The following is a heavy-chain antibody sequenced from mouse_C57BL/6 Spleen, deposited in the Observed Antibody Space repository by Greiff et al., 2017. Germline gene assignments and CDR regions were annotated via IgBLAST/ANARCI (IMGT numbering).Heavy chain of an antibody. CDR3: ARGERIYDGYYAWYAY. CDR2: IDPSDSET. CDR1: GYTFTSYW. D-gene: IGHD2-3*01. Sequence: QVQLQQPGAELVRPGSSVKLSCKASGYTFTSYWMHWVKQRPIQGLEWIGNIDPSDSETHYNQKFKDKATLTVDKSSSTAYMQLSSLTSEDSAVYYCARGERIYDGYYAWYAYWGQGTLVTVSA. V-gene: IGHV1-52*01. J-gene: IGHJ3*01.